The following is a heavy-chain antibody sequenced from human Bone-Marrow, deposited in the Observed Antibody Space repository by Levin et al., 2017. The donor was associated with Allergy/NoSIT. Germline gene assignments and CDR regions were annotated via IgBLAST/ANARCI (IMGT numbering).Heavy chain of an antibody. CDR2: ITTYNAKT. CDR3: ARGQGNGWTIPTSFDY. Sequence: GGSLRLSCKASGYTFTDYGMSWVRQAPGQGLEWMGWITTYNAKTNYAQKVQGRVTIITDTSTSTAYMELGSLRSDDTAVYYCARGQGNGWTIPTSFDYWGQGTLVTVSS. J-gene: IGHJ4*02. D-gene: IGHD6-19*01. V-gene: IGHV1-18*01. CDR1: GYTFTDYG.